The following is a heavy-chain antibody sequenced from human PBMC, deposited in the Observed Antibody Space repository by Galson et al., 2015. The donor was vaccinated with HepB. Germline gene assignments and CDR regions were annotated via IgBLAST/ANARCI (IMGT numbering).Heavy chain of an antibody. Sequence: SLRLSCAASGFTFSSYWMHWVRQAPGKGLVWVSRINSDGSSTSYADSVKGRFTISRDNAKNTLYLQMNSLRAEDTAVYYCARWSQGAGPYYYYYMDVWGKGTTVTVSS. V-gene: IGHV3-74*01. D-gene: IGHD6-19*01. CDR1: GFTFSSYW. CDR2: INSDGSST. CDR3: ARWSQGAGPYYYYYMDV. J-gene: IGHJ6*03.